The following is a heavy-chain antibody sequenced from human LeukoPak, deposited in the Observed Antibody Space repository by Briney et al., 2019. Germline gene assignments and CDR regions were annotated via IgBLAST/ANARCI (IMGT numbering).Heavy chain of an antibody. J-gene: IGHJ5*02. CDR2: INHSGST. CDR3: ARGLHDILTAWFDP. CDR1: GGSISSYY. V-gene: IGHV4-34*01. Sequence: SETLSLTCTVSGGSISSYYWSWIRQPPGKGLEWIGEINHSGSTNYNPSLKSRVTISVDTSNNQFSLKLSSVTAADTAVYYCARGLHDILTAWFDPWGQGTLVTVSS. D-gene: IGHD3-9*01.